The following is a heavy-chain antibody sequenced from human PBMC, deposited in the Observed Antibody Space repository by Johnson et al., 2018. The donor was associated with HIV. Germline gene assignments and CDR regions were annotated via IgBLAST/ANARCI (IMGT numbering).Heavy chain of an antibody. D-gene: IGHD1-7*01. CDR3: ARAELPDAFDI. J-gene: IGHJ3*02. CDR1: GFTFSSYA. V-gene: IGHV3-30*04. CDR2: ISYDGSNK. Sequence: QVQLVESGGGVVQPGRSLRLSCAASGFTFSSYAMHWVRQSPGKGLEWVAVISYDGSNKYYADSVKGRFTISRDNSKNTLYLQMNSLRADDTAVYYCARAELPDAFDIWGQGTMVTVSS.